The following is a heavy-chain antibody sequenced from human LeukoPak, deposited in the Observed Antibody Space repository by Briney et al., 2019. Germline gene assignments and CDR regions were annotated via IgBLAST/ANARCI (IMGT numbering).Heavy chain of an antibody. D-gene: IGHD6-13*01. Sequence: GGSLRLSCAASGFTFSSYAMSWVRQAPGKGLKWVSTISGSGGSTYYADSVKGRFTISRDNSKNTLHLQMNSLRAEDTAVYYCAKVPRQHDNWFDPWGQGTLVTVSS. V-gene: IGHV3-23*01. J-gene: IGHJ5*02. CDR1: GFTFSSYA. CDR2: ISGSGGST. CDR3: AKVPRQHDNWFDP.